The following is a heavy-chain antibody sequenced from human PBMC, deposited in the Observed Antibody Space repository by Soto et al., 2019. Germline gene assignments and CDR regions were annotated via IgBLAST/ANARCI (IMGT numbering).Heavy chain of an antibody. V-gene: IGHV4-59*08. J-gene: IGHJ5*02. CDR3: ASSTSLGWFDP. D-gene: IGHD2-2*01. Sequence: SETLSLTCTVSGRSISSYYWSWIRQPPGKGLEWIGYIYYSGSTNYNPSLKSRVTISVDTSKNQFSLKLSSVTAADTAVYYCASSTSLGWFDPWGQGTLVTVSS. CDR2: IYYSGST. CDR1: GRSISSYY.